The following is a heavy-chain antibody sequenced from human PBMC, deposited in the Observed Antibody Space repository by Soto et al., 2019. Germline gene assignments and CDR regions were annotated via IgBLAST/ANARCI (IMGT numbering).Heavy chain of an antibody. CDR3: AREITAYCYFDL. CDR2: MNPNSGNT. CDR1: GYTFTSYD. D-gene: IGHD3-16*01. J-gene: IGHJ2*01. Sequence: QVQLVQSGAEVKKPGASVKVSCKTSGYTFTSYDINWVRQATGQGLEWMGWMNPNSGNTGYAQKFQGRVTMTRNTSISTAYMELSRLRSEDTAVYYLAREITAYCYFDLWGRGTLVTVSS. V-gene: IGHV1-8*01.